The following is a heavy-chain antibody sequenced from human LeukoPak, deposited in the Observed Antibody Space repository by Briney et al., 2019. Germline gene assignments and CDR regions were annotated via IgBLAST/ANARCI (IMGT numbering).Heavy chain of an antibody. J-gene: IGHJ5*02. Sequence: SETLSLNCTVSGGSISGYYWSWIRQPPGKGLEWIGYIYYSGTTDYSPSLRSRVTMSLDTSKNQFSLKLSSVTAADTAVYYCARTGGSRNWFDPWGQGTLVTVSS. V-gene: IGHV4-59*01. D-gene: IGHD2-15*01. CDR1: GGSISGYY. CDR3: ARTGGSRNWFDP. CDR2: IYYSGTT.